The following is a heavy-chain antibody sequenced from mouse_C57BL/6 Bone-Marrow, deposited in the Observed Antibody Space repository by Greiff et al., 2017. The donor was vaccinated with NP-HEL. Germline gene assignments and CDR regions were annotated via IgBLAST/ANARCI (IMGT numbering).Heavy chain of an antibody. CDR3: ARDYDYHYYAMDY. D-gene: IGHD2-4*01. J-gene: IGHJ4*01. CDR2: ISSGSSTI. CDR1: GFTFSDYG. V-gene: IGHV5-17*01. Sequence: EVMLVESGGGLVKPGGSLKLSCAASGFTFSDYGMHWVRQAPEKGLEWVAYISSGSSTIYYADTVKGRFTISRDNAKNTLFLQMTSLRSEDTAMYYCARDYDYHYYAMDYWGQGTSVTVSS.